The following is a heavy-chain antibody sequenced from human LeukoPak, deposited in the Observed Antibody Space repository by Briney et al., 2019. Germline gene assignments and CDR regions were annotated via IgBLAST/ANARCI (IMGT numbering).Heavy chain of an antibody. Sequence: GGSLRLSCAASGFTFSSYSMNWVLQAPGKGLEWISYISSSSSTIYFADSVKGRFTISRDTAKNSLYLQMNSLRAEDTAVYYCARGHYGDYVPFDYWGQGTLVTVSS. D-gene: IGHD4-17*01. CDR2: ISSSSSTI. CDR1: GFTFSSYS. J-gene: IGHJ4*02. V-gene: IGHV3-48*01. CDR3: ARGHYGDYVPFDY.